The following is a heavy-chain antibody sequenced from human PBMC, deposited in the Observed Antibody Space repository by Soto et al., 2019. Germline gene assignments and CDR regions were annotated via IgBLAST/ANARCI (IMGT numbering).Heavy chain of an antibody. V-gene: IGHV5-51*01. CDR2: IYPGDSDT. CDR1: GYTHTNYW. CDR3: AASIFYYGMDV. J-gene: IGHJ6*02. Sequence: GESLKISCKGSGYTHTNYWIGWVRQMPGKGLEWMGIIYPGDSDTKYNPSFQGQVTISADKSITTTYLQWSSLKASDTAIYYCAASIFYYGMDVWGQGTTVTVSS.